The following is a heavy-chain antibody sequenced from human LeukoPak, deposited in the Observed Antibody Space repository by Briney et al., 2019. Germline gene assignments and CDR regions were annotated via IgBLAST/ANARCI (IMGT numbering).Heavy chain of an antibody. CDR2: IRSKANSYAT. D-gene: IGHD1-14*01. V-gene: IGHV3-73*01. CDR3: HSRIDAFDI. Sequence: PGGSLRLSCAASGFTFSGSAMHWVRQASGKGLEWVGRIRSKANSYATAYAASVKGRFTISRDDSKNTAYLQMNSLKTEDTAVYYCHSRIDAFDIWGQGTMVTVSS. CDR1: GFTFSGSA. J-gene: IGHJ3*02.